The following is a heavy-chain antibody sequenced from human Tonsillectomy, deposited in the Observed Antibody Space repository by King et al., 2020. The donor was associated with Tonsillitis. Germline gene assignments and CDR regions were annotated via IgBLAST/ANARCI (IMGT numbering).Heavy chain of an antibody. CDR2: VYHSGYT. D-gene: IGHD4-17*01. J-gene: IGHJ4*02. CDR1: GGSISSYY. CDR3: AREDYGAWY. V-gene: IGHV4-59*01. Sequence: QLQESGPGLVKPSETLSLTCTVSGGSISSYYWSWIRQPPGKGLEWIGYVYHSGYTNYNPSLKSLVTISVDTSKNQFSLKLSSVTAADTAVYYCAREDYGAWYWGQGTLVTVSS.